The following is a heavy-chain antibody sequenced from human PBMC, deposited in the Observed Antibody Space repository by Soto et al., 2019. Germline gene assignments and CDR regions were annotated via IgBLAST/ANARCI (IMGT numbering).Heavy chain of an antibody. J-gene: IGHJ4*02. CDR3: ARGKFGLYSSGGSCYNDY. Sequence: QVQLQESGPGLVKPSQTLSLTCTVSGGSINSDGYYWSWIRQHPGKGLEWIGYIYYSGSTYYNPSLKSRVTISVDTSKSQFSLKLSSVTAADTAVYYCARGKFGLYSSGGSCYNDYWGQGTLVTVSS. D-gene: IGHD2-15*01. V-gene: IGHV4-31*03. CDR1: GGSINSDGYY. CDR2: IYYSGST.